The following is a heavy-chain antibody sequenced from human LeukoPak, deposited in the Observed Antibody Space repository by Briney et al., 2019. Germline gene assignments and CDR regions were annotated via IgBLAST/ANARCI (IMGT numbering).Heavy chain of an antibody. CDR2: IYYSGST. Sequence: SSETLSLTCTVSGGSTSRGGYYWIWIRQHPGKGLEWIGYIYYSGSTYYNPSLKGRVTISVDTSKNQFSLKLSSVTAADTAVYYCARSQGSGGSSEYFQHWGQGTLVTVSS. V-gene: IGHV4-31*03. CDR3: ARSQGSGGSSEYFQH. CDR1: GGSTSRGGYY. J-gene: IGHJ1*01. D-gene: IGHD2-15*01.